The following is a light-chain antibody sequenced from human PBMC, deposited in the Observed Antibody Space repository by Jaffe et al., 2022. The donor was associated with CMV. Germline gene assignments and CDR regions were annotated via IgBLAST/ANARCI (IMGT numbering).Light chain of an antibody. CDR1: QTISTW. V-gene: IGKV1-5*03. J-gene: IGKJ2*01. Sequence: DIQMTQSPSTLSASVGDRVTITCRASQTISTWLAWYQQKPGKAPKLLIYTASTLESGVPSRFSGSGFVTEFTLTITSLQPDDFATYYCQQYSSYPYTFGQGTKLEIK. CDR2: TAS. CDR3: QQYSSYPYT.